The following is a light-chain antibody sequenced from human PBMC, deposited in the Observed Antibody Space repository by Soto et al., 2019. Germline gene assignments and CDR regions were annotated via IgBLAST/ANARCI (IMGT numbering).Light chain of an antibody. CDR3: QQTKSFPFT. J-gene: IGKJ4*01. CDR1: QDISNY. V-gene: IGKV1D-12*01. CDR2: ATS. Sequence: DIQMTQSPSSVSASVGARVTITCRASQDISNYLAWYQERPGKAPTLLISATSTLQIGVPSRFSGSGSGTDFTLTISNLQPEDFATYYCQQTKSFPFTFGGGTKVEIK.